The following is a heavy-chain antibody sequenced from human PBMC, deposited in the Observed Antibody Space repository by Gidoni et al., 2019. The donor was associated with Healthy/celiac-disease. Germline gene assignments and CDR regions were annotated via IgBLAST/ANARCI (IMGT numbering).Heavy chain of an antibody. J-gene: IGHJ4*02. V-gene: IGHV4-39*01. CDR2: IYYSGST. CDR1: GGSISSSSYY. CDR3: ARHGGPPYSSSWGNDY. Sequence: QLQLQESGPGLVKPSETLSLTCTVSGGSISSSSYYWGWIRQPPGKGLEWIGSIYYSGSTSYNPSLKSRFTISVDTSKNQFSLKLSSVTAADTAVYYCARHGGPPYSSSWGNDYWGQGTLVTVSS. D-gene: IGHD6-13*01.